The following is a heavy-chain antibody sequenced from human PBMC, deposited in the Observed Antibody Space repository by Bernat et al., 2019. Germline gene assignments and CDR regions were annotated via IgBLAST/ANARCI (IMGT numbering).Heavy chain of an antibody. CDR2: ISSSRSYI. D-gene: IGHD6-13*01. Sequence: EGQLVEYGGGRVKPGGSLRRSCAASGGTFSSDSMNGVRQAPGKGREWVAEISSSRSYIYYADSVKGRFTISRDNAKNSLYLQMNSLRAEDTAVYYCARARSLAAADSSYSLDVWGKGTTVTVSS. V-gene: IGHV3-21*05. CDR3: ARARSLAAADSSYSLDV. J-gene: IGHJ6*03. CDR1: GGTFSSDS.